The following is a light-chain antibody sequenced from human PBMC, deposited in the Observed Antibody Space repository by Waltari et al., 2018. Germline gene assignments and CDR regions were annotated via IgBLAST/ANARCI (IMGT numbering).Light chain of an antibody. CDR3: QQYLSTPPT. J-gene: IGKJ1*01. CDR1: LSVLYSSNNKNY. CDR2: WAS. V-gene: IGKV4-1*01. Sequence: DIVMTKSPDPLAVSLGERATINCKSSLSVLYSSNNKNYLAWYQQKPGQPPKLLIYWASTRESGVPDRFSGSGSGTDFTLTISSLQAEDVAVYYCQQYLSTPPTFGQGTKVEIK.